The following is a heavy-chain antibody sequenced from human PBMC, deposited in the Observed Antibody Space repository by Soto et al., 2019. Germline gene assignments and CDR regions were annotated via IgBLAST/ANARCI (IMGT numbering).Heavy chain of an antibody. CDR2: IWYDGSNK. CDR3: ARSYSSSSETLDY. J-gene: IGHJ4*02. D-gene: IGHD6-13*01. CDR1: GFTFSSYG. V-gene: IGHV3-33*01. Sequence: QVQLVESGGGVVQPGRSLRLSCAASGFTFSSYGMHWVRQAPGKGLEWVAVIWYDGSNKYYADSVKGRFTISRDNSKNTLYLQMNSLRAEDTAVYYCARSYSSSSETLDYWGQGTLVTVSS.